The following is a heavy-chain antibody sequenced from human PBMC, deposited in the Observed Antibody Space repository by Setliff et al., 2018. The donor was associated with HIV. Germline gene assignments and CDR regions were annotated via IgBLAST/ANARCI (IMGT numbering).Heavy chain of an antibody. CDR2: IYYSGST. D-gene: IGHD3-3*01. CDR3: ARSKTFYDFWGGYYTHGAFKI. V-gene: IGHV4-31*03. J-gene: IGHJ3*02. CDR1: GGSISSGGYY. Sequence: LSLTCTVSGGSISSGGYYWSWIRQHPGKGLEWIGYIYYSGSTYYNPTLKSRVTMSVDTSKNHFSLKLSSVTAADTAVFYCARSKTFYDFWGGYYTHGAFKIWGLGTMVTVSS.